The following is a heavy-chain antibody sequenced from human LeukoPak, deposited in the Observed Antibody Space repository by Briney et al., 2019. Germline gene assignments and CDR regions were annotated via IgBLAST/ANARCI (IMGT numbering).Heavy chain of an antibody. CDR2: INPNSGGT. Sequence: ASVKVSCKASGYTFTGYYMHWVRQAPGQGLEWMGWINPNSGGTNYAQKFQGRVTMTRDTSISTAYMELSRLRSDDTAVYYCARASEYSSSSGLDYWGQGTLVTVSS. CDR3: ARASEYSSSSGLDY. CDR1: GYTFTGYY. J-gene: IGHJ4*02. D-gene: IGHD6-6*01. V-gene: IGHV1-2*02.